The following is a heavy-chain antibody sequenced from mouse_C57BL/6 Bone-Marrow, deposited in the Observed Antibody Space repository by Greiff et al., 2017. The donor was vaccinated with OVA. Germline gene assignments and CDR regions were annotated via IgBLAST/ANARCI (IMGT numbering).Heavy chain of an antibody. CDR2: IDPSDSYT. V-gene: IGHV1-50*01. J-gene: IGHJ1*03. D-gene: IGHD1-1*01. Sequence: QVQLQQSGAELVKPGASVKLSCKASGYTFTSYWMQWVKQRPGQGLEWIGEIDPSDSYTNYNQKFKGKATLTVDKSSSTAYMQLSILTSEDSAVYYCARSRYYYGSSYGYFDVWGTGTTVTVSS. CDR1: GYTFTSYW. CDR3: ARSRYYYGSSYGYFDV.